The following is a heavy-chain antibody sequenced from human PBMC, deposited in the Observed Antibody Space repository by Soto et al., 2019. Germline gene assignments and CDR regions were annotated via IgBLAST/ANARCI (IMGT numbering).Heavy chain of an antibody. Sequence: GGSLRLSCAASGFTFSNYWTHWVRQLPGKGLVWVSRINSDGSSTTYADSVKGRFTISRDNAKNTLYLQMNSLRAEDTAVYYCARDPAPIGWYDYWGQGTLVTVSS. V-gene: IGHV3-74*01. J-gene: IGHJ4*02. CDR2: INSDGSST. CDR1: GFTFSNYW. D-gene: IGHD6-19*01. CDR3: ARDPAPIGWYDY.